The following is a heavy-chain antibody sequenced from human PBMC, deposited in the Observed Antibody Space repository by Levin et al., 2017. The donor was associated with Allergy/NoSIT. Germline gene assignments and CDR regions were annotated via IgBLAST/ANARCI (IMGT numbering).Heavy chain of an antibody. CDR1: GFTFSSCG. CDR3: ARDIAAAGNFDY. D-gene: IGHD6-13*01. CDR2: IWYDGSNK. J-gene: IGHJ4*02. V-gene: IGHV3-33*01. Sequence: SCAASGFTFSSCGMHWVRQAPGKGLEWVAVIWYDGSNKYYADSVKGRFTISRDNSKNTLYLQMNSLRAEDTAVYYCARDIAAAGNFDYWGQGTLVTVSS.